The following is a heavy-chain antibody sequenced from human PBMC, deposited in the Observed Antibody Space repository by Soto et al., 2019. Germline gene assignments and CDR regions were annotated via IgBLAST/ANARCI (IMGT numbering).Heavy chain of an antibody. V-gene: IGHV3-11*01. CDR1: GFTFRDYY. D-gene: IGHD2-8*02. J-gene: IGHJ4*02. Sequence: GGSLRLSCSASGFTFRDYYMSWIRQAPGKGLEWVSYISSSGSRIHYADSVKGRFTISRDNAKNSLYLQMNSLRAEDTAIYYCARDPTFIVLADYWGQGTVVTVYS. CDR3: ARDPTFIVLADY. CDR2: ISSSGSRI.